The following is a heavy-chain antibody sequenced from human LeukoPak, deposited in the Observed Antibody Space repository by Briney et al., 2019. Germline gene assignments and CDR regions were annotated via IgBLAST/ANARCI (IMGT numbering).Heavy chain of an antibody. CDR2: IYYTGST. Sequence: SETLSLTCTVSGGSISSGAYYWGWIRQPPGKGLEWIGAIYYTGSTYYNPSLKSRVTISVDTSKNQFSLKLSSVTAADTAVYYCARGVGYCSGGSCYASYYYGMDVWGQGTTVTVSS. D-gene: IGHD2-15*01. CDR3: ARGVGYCSGGSCYASYYYGMDV. V-gene: IGHV4-39*07. J-gene: IGHJ6*02. CDR1: GGSISSGAYY.